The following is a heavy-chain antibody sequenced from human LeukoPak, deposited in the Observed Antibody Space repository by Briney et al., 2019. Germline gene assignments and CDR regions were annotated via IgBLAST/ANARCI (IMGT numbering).Heavy chain of an antibody. J-gene: IGHJ4*02. CDR2: ISYDGSNK. CDR1: GFTFSSYA. Sequence: GGSLRLSCAASGFTFSSYAIHWVRQAPGKGLEWVAVISYDGSNKYYADSVKGRFTISRDNSKNTLYLQMNSLRAEDTAVYYCAKAAYSSGWYYFDYWGQGTLVTVSS. V-gene: IGHV3-30*04. CDR3: AKAAYSSGWYYFDY. D-gene: IGHD6-19*01.